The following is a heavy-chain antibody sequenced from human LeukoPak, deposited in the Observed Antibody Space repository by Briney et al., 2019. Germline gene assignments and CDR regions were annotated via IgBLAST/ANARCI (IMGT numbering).Heavy chain of an antibody. V-gene: IGHV4-39*01. CDR1: GGSISSSSYY. CDR2: IYYSGST. Sequence: SETLSLTCTVSGGSISSSSYYWGWIGQPPGKGLEWIGSIYYSGSTYYNPSLKSRVTISVDTSKNQFSLKLSSVTAADTAVYYCARTTSPYTAMFGPFDYWGQGTLVTVSS. CDR3: ARTTSPYTAMFGPFDY. J-gene: IGHJ4*02. D-gene: IGHD5-18*01.